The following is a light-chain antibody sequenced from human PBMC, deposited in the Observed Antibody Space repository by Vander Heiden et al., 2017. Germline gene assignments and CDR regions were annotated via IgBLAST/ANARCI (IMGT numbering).Light chain of an antibody. J-gene: IGKJ3*01. CDR2: DAF. Sequence: DIQMTQSPPSLSASVGDRVTITCQASQDISKYLNWYQQKPGKAPKLLIYDAFNLEAGVPSRFSGSGSGTDITFTISSLQPEDIATYYCQQYDSLPTFGPGTKVDIK. CDR3: QQYDSLPT. CDR1: QDISKY. V-gene: IGKV1-33*01.